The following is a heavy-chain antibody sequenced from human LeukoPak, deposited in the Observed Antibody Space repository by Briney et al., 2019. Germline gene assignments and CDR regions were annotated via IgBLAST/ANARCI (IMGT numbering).Heavy chain of an antibody. J-gene: IGHJ4*02. Sequence: SETLSLTCTVSGGSISSSSHHWSWVRQPPGKGLEWIGSIYYSGNTYYNPSLKSRVTISVDTSKNQFSLKLTSVTAADAAVYYCTREYSSSSDYWGQGTLVTVSS. CDR2: IYYSGNT. D-gene: IGHD6-6*01. V-gene: IGHV4-39*02. CDR3: TREYSSSSDY. CDR1: GGSISSSSHH.